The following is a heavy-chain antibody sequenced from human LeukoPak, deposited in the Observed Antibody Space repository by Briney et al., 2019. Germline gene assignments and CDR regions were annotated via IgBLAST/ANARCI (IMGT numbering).Heavy chain of an antibody. CDR2: INPNSGGT. CDR3: ARVLWGQTLDFEY. V-gene: IGHV1-2*02. Sequence: ASVKVSCKASGYTFTGYYMHWVRQAPGQGLEWMGWINPNSGGTNYAQKFQGRVTMTRDTSISTAYMELSRLRSDDTAVYYCARVLWGQTLDFEYWGQGTLVTVSS. CDR1: GYTFTGYY. J-gene: IGHJ4*02. D-gene: IGHD2-21*01.